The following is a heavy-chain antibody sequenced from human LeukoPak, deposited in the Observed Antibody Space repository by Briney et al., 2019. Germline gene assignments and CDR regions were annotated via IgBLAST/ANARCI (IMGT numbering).Heavy chain of an antibody. Sequence: PSETLSLTCTVSGGSISSGSYYWSWIWQPAGKGLEWIGRIYTSGSTNYNPSLKSRVTMSVDTSKNQFSLKLSSVTAADTAVYYCARDSLGYCSSTSCYSKYYYYYYMDVWGKGTTVTISS. CDR1: GGSISSGSYY. J-gene: IGHJ6*03. V-gene: IGHV4-61*02. CDR2: IYTSGST. D-gene: IGHD2-2*02. CDR3: ARDSLGYCSSTSCYSKYYYYYYMDV.